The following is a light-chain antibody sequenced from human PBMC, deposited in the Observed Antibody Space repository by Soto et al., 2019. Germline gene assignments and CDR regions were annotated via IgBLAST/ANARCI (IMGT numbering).Light chain of an antibody. J-gene: IGKJ1*01. CDR1: QSISSW. V-gene: IGKV1-5*03. CDR3: QQYLSYPRT. CDR2: KAS. Sequence: DIQMTQSPSTLSASVGDRVTITCRASQSISSWLAWYQQKPGEAPKLLIYKASISESGVPSRFSGSGSGTEFTLTISSLRPDDFATYYCQQYLSYPRTFGHGTNVEIK.